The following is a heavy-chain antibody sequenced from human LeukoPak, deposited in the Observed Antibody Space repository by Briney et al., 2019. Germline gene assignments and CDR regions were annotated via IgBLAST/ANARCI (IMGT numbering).Heavy chain of an antibody. D-gene: IGHD6-19*01. CDR3: ARTPSGCETDYFFDK. J-gene: IGHJ4*02. V-gene: IGHV3-48*01. CDR1: GFTFSTYD. Sequence: GGSLRLSCAASGFTFSTYDMNWVRQAPGKGLECVSYISSCSSTIYYADRVRGRFSLSRDEAKSSLYLQMNRLKPHDTAVYYCARTPSGCETDYFFDKCGQGTLVTVSS. CDR2: ISSCSSTI.